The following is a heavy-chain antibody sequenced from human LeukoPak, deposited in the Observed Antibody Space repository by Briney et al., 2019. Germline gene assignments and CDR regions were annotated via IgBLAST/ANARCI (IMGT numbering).Heavy chain of an antibody. CDR1: GFTFSTYA. CDR3: ARGGGYYHDY. Sequence: GGSLRLSCSASGFTFSTYAMHWVRQAPGKGLEYVSAISRNGGRTYYADSVKGRFTISRDNSKNTLYLQMSSLRAEDTAVYYCARGGGYYHDYWGQGTLVAVSS. V-gene: IGHV3-64D*06. D-gene: IGHD3-22*01. CDR2: ISRNGGRT. J-gene: IGHJ4*02.